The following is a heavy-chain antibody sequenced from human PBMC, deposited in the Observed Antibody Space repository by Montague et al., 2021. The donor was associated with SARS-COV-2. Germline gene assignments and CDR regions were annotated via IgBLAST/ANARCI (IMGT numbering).Heavy chain of an antibody. CDR1: GGSISSYH. Sequence: SETLSLTCYVSGGSISSYHWVWIRQPPGKGLEWIGYVSYRGSTNYNLSLKSRVTISLDTSKNRFSLRVTSVTAADTAVYYCARDVRYYYDQWGQGILVTVSS. CDR2: VSYRGST. D-gene: IGHD3-10*01. V-gene: IGHV4-59*01. J-gene: IGHJ4*02. CDR3: ARDVRYYYDQ.